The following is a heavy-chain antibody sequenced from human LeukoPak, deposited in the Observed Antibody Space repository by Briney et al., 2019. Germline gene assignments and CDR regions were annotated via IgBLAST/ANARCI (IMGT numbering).Heavy chain of an antibody. V-gene: IGHV3-30-3*01. CDR1: TLIFSNYA. Sequence: PGGSLRLSCAASTLIFSNYAIHWVRQAPGKGLEWVAVIRYDGSDKYYADSVKGRFTISRDNSKNTLYPQMNSLRPEDTAVYYCARETESQLLSNPFDIWGQGTMVTVSS. J-gene: IGHJ3*02. CDR3: ARETESQLLSNPFDI. CDR2: IRYDGSDK. D-gene: IGHD2-2*01.